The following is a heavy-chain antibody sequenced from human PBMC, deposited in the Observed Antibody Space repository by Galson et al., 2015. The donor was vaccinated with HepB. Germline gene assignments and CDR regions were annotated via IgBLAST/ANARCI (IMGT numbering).Heavy chain of an antibody. D-gene: IGHD3-10*01. J-gene: IGHJ1*01. V-gene: IGHV1-69*10. CDR3: ARDWGTYGSGRLAEYFQH. CDR1: GGTFSSYA. Sequence: SVKVSCKASGGTFSSYAISWVRQAPGQGLEWMGGIIPILGIANYAQKFQGRVTITADKSTSTAYMELSSLRSEDTAVYYCARDWGTYGSGRLAEYFQHWGQGTLVTVSS. CDR2: IIPILGIA.